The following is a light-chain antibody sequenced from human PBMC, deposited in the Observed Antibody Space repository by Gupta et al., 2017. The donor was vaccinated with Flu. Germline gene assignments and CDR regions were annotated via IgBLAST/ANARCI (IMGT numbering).Light chain of an antibody. CDR2: AVT. V-gene: IGLV2-8*01. CDR1: SSDLGGYHF. Sequence: TSCCTGTSSDLGGYHFVSWYQHHPDNCRKLIIYAVTKRPSRVPARFSGSKSGNTASLTISGLQAEEEADYFWSSYAGSENLDVLGGGTKLTVL. CDR3: SSYAGSENLDV. J-gene: IGLJ3*02.